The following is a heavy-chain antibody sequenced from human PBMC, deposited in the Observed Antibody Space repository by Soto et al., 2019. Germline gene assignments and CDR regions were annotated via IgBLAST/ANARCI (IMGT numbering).Heavy chain of an antibody. CDR2: MNPNSGNT. Sequence: QVQLVQSGAEIKKPGASVRVSCKASGYTFTTYNINWVRQATGQGLEWMGWMNPNSGNTGYAQKFQDRINLTRDTSITKAYMELSSLRSDDTAVYFCVRYGVAATYWGQGTLVTVSS. CDR3: VRYGVAATY. J-gene: IGHJ4*02. CDR1: GYTFTTYN. D-gene: IGHD2-21*02. V-gene: IGHV1-8*01.